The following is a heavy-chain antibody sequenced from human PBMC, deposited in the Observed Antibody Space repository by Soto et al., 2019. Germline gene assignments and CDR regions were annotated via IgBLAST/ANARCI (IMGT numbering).Heavy chain of an antibody. CDR1: GYTFTNYG. D-gene: IGHD6-6*01. CDR3: ARVRQIVGYFYYYMDV. Sequence: QVQLLQSGAEVKKPGASVKVSCKASGYTFTNYGITWVRQAPGQGLEWMGWISAYNGDTHYTQRLQGRVTMTPDTSTSTAYMELRGLRSDDTAVYYCARVRQIVGYFYYYMDVWGKGTTVTVSS. CDR2: ISAYNGDT. J-gene: IGHJ6*03. V-gene: IGHV1-18*01.